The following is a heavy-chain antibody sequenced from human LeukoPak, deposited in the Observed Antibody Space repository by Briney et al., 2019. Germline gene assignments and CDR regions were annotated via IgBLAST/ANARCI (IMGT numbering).Heavy chain of an antibody. V-gene: IGHV4-59*12. CDR2: IYYSGST. D-gene: IGHD3-22*01. Sequence: SETLSLTCTVSGGSISSYYWSWIRQPPGKGLEWIGYIYYSGSTNYNPSLKSRVTMSVDTSKNQFSLKLSSVTAADTAVYYCARDRHYYDSSGYYYDYWGQGTLVTVSS. CDR3: ARDRHYYDSSGYYYDY. CDR1: GGSISSYY. J-gene: IGHJ4*02.